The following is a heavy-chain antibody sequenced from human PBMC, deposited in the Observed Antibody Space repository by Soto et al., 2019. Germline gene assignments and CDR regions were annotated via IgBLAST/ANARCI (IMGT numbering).Heavy chain of an antibody. D-gene: IGHD5-12*01. V-gene: IGHV3-21*01. CDR2: ISSSSSYI. CDR1: GFTFSSYS. Sequence: LRLSCSASGFTFSSYSMNWVRQAPGKGLEWVSSISSSSSYIYYADSVKGRFTISRDNAKNSLYLQMNSLRAEDTAVYYCARVREGVEMATITGADYWGQGTLVTVSS. J-gene: IGHJ4*02. CDR3: ARVREGVEMATITGADY.